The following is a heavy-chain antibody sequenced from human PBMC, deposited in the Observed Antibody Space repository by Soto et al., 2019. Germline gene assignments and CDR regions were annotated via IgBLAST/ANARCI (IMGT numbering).Heavy chain of an antibody. CDR1: GFTFSSYD. D-gene: IGHD1-7*01. Sequence: PGGSLRLSCAASGFTFSSYDMHWVRQATGKGLEWVSAIGTAGDTYYPGSVKGRFTIPRENAKNSLYLQMNSLRAGDTAVYYCARSANWNYVHYYYMDVWGKGTTVTVSS. CDR2: IGTAGDT. J-gene: IGHJ6*03. CDR3: ARSANWNYVHYYYMDV. V-gene: IGHV3-13*01.